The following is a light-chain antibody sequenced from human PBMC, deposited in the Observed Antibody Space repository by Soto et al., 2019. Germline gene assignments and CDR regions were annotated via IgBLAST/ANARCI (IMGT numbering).Light chain of an antibody. Sequence: QSALTQPPSVSGSPGQSVTISCTGTSSDVGSYNRVSWYQQPPGTAPKLMIYEISNRPSGVPDRFSGSKSGNTASLTISGLQAEDEADYYCSSYTSSSTVFGTGTKGTVL. CDR3: SSYTSSSTV. CDR1: SSDVGSYNR. V-gene: IGLV2-18*02. J-gene: IGLJ1*01. CDR2: EIS.